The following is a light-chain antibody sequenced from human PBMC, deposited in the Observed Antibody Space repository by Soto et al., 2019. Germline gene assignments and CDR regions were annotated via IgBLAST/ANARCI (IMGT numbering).Light chain of an antibody. CDR1: QDIGTY. CDR2: AAS. Sequence: DIQMTQSPSSLSSSMGDIVTITFRPSQDIGTYLNWYQQKPGKAPKLLIYAASTLQSGVPSRFSGTGSGTGFTLTISRLQPEDFATYFCQQSSNSPWTFGQGTKVDIK. CDR3: QQSSNSPWT. V-gene: IGKV1-39*01. J-gene: IGKJ1*01.